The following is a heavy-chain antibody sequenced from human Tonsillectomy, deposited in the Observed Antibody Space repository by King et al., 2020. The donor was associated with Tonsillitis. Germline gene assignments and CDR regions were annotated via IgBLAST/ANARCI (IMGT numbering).Heavy chain of an antibody. CDR2: ISYDGSNK. CDR1: GLTFSNYA. Sequence: VQLVESGGGVVQPGRSLRLSCAASGLTFSNYAMHWVRQAPGKGLERVAVISYDGSNKYYADSVKGRFTISRDNSKNTLYLQMNSLRAEDTAVYYCARDLNFDAMDVWGQGTTVTVSS. J-gene: IGHJ6*02. V-gene: IGHV3-30*04. CDR3: ARDLNFDAMDV.